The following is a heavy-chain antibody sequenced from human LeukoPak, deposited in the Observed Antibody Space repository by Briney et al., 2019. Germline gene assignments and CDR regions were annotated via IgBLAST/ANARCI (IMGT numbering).Heavy chain of an antibody. D-gene: IGHD3-3*01. CDR2: ISGSGGST. Sequence: GGSLRLSCAASGFTFSSYAMSWVRQAPGKGLEWVSAISGSGGSTYYADSVKGRFTISRDNSKNTLYLQMNSLRAEDAAIYYCAKGSYYDFWSGYSYWGQGTLVTVSS. J-gene: IGHJ4*02. CDR1: GFTFSSYA. CDR3: AKGSYYDFWSGYSY. V-gene: IGHV3-23*01.